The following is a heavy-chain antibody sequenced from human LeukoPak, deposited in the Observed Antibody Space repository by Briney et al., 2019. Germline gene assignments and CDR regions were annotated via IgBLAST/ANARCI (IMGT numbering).Heavy chain of an antibody. Sequence: SETLSLTCTVSGGSISSYYWSWIRQPPGKGLEWIGYIYYSRSTNYNPSLKSRVTISVDTSKNQFSLKLSSVTAADTAVYYCARHAISYDILTGYFPDYFDYWGQGTLVTVSS. CDR1: GGSISSYY. CDR2: IYYSRST. D-gene: IGHD3-9*01. V-gene: IGHV4-59*08. J-gene: IGHJ4*02. CDR3: ARHAISYDILTGYFPDYFDY.